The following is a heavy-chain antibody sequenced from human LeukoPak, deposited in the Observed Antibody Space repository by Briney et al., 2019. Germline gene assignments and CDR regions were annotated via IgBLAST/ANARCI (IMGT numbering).Heavy chain of an antibody. V-gene: IGHV3-30*03. CDR1: GFTFSSYG. Sequence: PGGSLRLSCAASGFTFSSYGMHWVRQAPGKGLEWVAVISYDGSSKYYADSVKGRFTISRDNSKNTLYLQMNSLRAEDTAVYYCTAATGYFDYWGQGTLVTVSS. D-gene: IGHD2-2*01. J-gene: IGHJ4*02. CDR3: TAATGYFDY. CDR2: ISYDGSSK.